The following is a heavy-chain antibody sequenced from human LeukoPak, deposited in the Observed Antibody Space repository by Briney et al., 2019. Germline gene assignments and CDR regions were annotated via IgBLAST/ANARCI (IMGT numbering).Heavy chain of an antibody. CDR1: GGSFSGYY. CDR3: ARPIYSSSWDAFNI. CDR2: IHPSGSP. J-gene: IGHJ3*02. V-gene: IGHV4-34*01. D-gene: IGHD6-13*01. Sequence: SETLSLSCGVYGGSFSGYYLTWIRQPPGKGLEWIGEIHPSGSPNYNPSLKSRVTISVDTSKNQFSLRMSSLTAADTAVYYCARPIYSSSWDAFNIWGQGTMVTVSS.